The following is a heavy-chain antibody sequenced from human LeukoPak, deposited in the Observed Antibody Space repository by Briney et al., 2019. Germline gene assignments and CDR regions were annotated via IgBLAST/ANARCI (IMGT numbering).Heavy chain of an antibody. CDR3: AKGGYVAAASY. D-gene: IGHD6-13*01. J-gene: IGHJ4*02. CDR1: GFMFSSNW. Sequence: GGSLRLSCAASGFMFSSNWMSWVRLAPGKGLEWVANIKEDGTETYYVDSVKGRFTISRDSSKNTLYLQMNSLRAEDTAVYYCAKGGYVAAASYWGQGTLVTVSS. V-gene: IGHV3-7*01. CDR2: IKEDGTET.